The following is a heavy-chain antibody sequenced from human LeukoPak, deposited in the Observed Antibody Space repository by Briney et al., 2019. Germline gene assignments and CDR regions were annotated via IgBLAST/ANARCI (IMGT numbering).Heavy chain of an antibody. Sequence: PGGSLRLSCAASGFTFSDYYMSWIRQAPGKGLEWLSYISSSGTTIYYADSVKGRFTISRDTAKNSLYLQMNSLRAEDTALYYCARDMEPDAFDIWGQGTMVTVSS. CDR2: ISSSGTTI. CDR1: GFTFSDYY. J-gene: IGHJ3*02. CDR3: ARDMEPDAFDI. V-gene: IGHV3-11*04. D-gene: IGHD1-1*01.